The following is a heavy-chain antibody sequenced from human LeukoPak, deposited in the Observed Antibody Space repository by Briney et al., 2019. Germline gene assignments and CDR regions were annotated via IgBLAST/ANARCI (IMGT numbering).Heavy chain of an antibody. CDR1: GGSVTSVSNY. CDR3: TREALGFCSGGSCVHWFDP. CDR2: IYYSGST. J-gene: IGHJ5*02. Sequence: SEALSLTCTVSGGSVTSVSNYWSWIRQPPGKGLEWMGYIYYSGSTNYNPSLESRVTISVDTSKNQFSLKMRSVTAADTAVYYCTREALGFCSGGSCVHWFDPWGQGTLVTVSS. V-gene: IGHV4-61*01. D-gene: IGHD2-15*01.